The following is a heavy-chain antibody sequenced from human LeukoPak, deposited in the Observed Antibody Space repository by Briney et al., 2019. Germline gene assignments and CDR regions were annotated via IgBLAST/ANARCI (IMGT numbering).Heavy chain of an antibody. CDR3: ARGDDYVWGSYRPEYFQH. D-gene: IGHD3-16*02. V-gene: IGHV4-61*01. J-gene: IGHJ1*01. Sequence: SETLSLTCNVSGASVSSGSYYWSWIRQPPGKGLEWIGYIYYSGSTNYNPSLKSRVTISVDTSKNQFSLKLSSVTAADTAVYYCARGDDYVWGSYRPEYFQHWGQGTLVTVSS. CDR2: IYYSGST. CDR1: GASVSSGSYY.